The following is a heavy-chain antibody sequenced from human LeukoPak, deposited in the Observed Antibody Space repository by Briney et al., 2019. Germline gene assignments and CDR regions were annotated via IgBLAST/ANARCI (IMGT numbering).Heavy chain of an antibody. D-gene: IGHD6-19*01. Sequence: GESLKISCKGSGYSFTSYWIGWVRQMPGKGLEWMGIIYPGDSDTRYSPSFQGQVTISADKSISTAYLQWSSLKASDTAMYYCARHSSSGWYRDHDAFDIWGQGTMVTVSS. CDR2: IYPGDSDT. CDR1: GYSFTSYW. J-gene: IGHJ3*02. CDR3: ARHSSSGWYRDHDAFDI. V-gene: IGHV5-51*01.